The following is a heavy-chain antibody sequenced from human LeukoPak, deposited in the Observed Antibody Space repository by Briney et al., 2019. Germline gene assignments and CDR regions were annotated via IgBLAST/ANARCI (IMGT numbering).Heavy chain of an antibody. V-gene: IGHV4-39*07. CDR1: GGSISSGDYY. CDR2: INHSGST. Sequence: SETLSLTCTVSGGSISSGDYYWSWIRQPPGKGLEWIGEINHSGSTNYNPSLKSRVTISVDTSKNQFSLKLSSVTAADTAVYYCARGAYSNWFDPWGQGTLVTVSS. D-gene: IGHD3-16*01. CDR3: ARGAYSNWFDP. J-gene: IGHJ5*02.